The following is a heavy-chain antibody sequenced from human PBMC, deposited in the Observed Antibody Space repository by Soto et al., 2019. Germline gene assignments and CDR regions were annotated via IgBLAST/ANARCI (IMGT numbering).Heavy chain of an antibody. CDR1: GYTFTVYY. Sequence: ASVKVSCKASGYTFTVYYMHWVRQAPGQGLEWMGWINPKSGGTMYPQKFQGRVTMTWDTSISTAYMALTRLRSDDTAVYYCASERERGSYSVAFDYWGQGTLVTVSS. J-gene: IGHJ4*02. CDR3: ASERERGSYSVAFDY. CDR2: INPKSGGT. D-gene: IGHD1-26*01. V-gene: IGHV1-2*02.